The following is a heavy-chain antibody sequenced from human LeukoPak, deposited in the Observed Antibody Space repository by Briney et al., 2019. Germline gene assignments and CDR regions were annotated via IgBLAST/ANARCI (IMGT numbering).Heavy chain of an antibody. CDR2: IYHSGNA. V-gene: IGHV4-39*07. CDR3: ARVELGGNSAWFDP. J-gene: IGHJ5*02. D-gene: IGHD4-23*01. CDR1: GGSISSGTYY. Sequence: TSETLSLTCTVSGGSISSGTYYWGWIRQPPGKGLEWIGSIYHSGNAYYNQSLMSRVTISVDTSKNQFSLKVSSATAADTAVYYCARVELGGNSAWFDPWGQGTLVTVSS.